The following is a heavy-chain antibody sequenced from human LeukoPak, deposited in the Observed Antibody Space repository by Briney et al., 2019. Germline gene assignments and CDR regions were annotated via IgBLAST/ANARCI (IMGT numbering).Heavy chain of an antibody. CDR1: GGSFSGYY. CDR2: INHSGST. J-gene: IGHJ4*02. CDR3: ARSQWLRSAFDY. V-gene: IGHV4-34*01. D-gene: IGHD5-12*01. Sequence: SETLSLTCAVYGGSFSGYYWSWIRQPPGKGLEWIGEINHSGSTNYNPSLKSRVTISVDTSKNQFSLKLSSVTAADTAVYYCARSQWLRSAFDYWGQGTLVTVSS.